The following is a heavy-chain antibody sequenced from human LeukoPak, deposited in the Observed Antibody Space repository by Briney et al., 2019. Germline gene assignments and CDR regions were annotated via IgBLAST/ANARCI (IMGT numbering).Heavy chain of an antibody. CDR2: IIPILGIA. CDR1: GGTFSSYT. V-gene: IGHV1-69*04. J-gene: IGHJ3*02. CDR3: ARDFEGERWLQLGAFDI. Sequence: SVKVSCKASGGTFSSYTISWVRQAPGQGLEWMGRIIPILGIANYAQKFRGRVTITADKSTSTAYMELSSLRSEDTAVYYCARDFEGERWLQLGAFDIWGQGTMVTVSS. D-gene: IGHD5-24*01.